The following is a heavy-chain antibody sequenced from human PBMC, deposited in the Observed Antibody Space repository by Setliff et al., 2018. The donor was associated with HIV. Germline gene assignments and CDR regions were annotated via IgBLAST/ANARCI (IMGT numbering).Heavy chain of an antibody. D-gene: IGHD2-15*01. CDR2: ISYDGTKT. J-gene: IGHJ4*02. CDR3: ARDQILSRASRFCSGGSCFYFDS. Sequence: GGSLRLSCAASGFTFRSHAVHWVRQAPGKGLEWVAIISYDGTKTHYTDSVKGRFTISRDNSKNILYLQMNNLRAEDTAMYFCARDQILSRASRFCSGGSCFYFDSWGQGTLVTSPQ. V-gene: IGHV3-30*04. CDR1: GFTFRSHA.